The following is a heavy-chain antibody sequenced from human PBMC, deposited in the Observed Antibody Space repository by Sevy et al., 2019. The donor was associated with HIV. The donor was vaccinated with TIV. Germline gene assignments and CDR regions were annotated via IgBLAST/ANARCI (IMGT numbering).Heavy chain of an antibody. Sequence: GGSLRLSCTASGFTFSDYAMSWVRQAPGKGLEWVGFIKTKTYGGTTEYAAPVKGRFIISRDDSKNIAYLQMKSLKTEDTAVYYCTGDLFGSGWFYFDYWGQGTLVTVSS. CDR3: TGDLFGSGWFYFDY. J-gene: IGHJ4*02. CDR1: GFTFSDYA. V-gene: IGHV3-49*04. CDR2: IKTKTYGGTT. D-gene: IGHD6-19*01.